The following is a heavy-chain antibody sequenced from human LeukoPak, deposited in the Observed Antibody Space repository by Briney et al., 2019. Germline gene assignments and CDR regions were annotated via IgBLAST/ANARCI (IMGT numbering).Heavy chain of an antibody. CDR3: ARDGDSDYDILTGYYGY. V-gene: IGHV1-2*02. D-gene: IGHD3-9*01. Sequence: ASVKVSCKASGYTFTGYYMHWVRQAPGQGLEWMIWINPNSGGTNYAQKFQGRVTMTRDTSISTAYMELSRLRSDDTAVYYCARDGDSDYDILTGYYGYWGQGTLVTVSS. CDR1: GYTFTGYY. CDR2: INPNSGGT. J-gene: IGHJ4*02.